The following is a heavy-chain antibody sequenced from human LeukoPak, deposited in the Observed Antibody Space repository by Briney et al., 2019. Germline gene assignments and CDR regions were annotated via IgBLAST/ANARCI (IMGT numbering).Heavy chain of an antibody. CDR2: ISYDGSNK. CDR1: GFTFSAYA. CDR3: AREVAAAGTAFGY. J-gene: IGHJ4*02. D-gene: IGHD6-13*01. V-gene: IGHV3-30-3*01. Sequence: PGGSLRLSCAASGFTFSAYAMHWVRQAPGKGLERVAVISYDGSNKYYADSVKGRFTISRDNSKNTVYLQMNSLRAEDTAVYYCAREVAAAGTAFGYWGQGTLVTVSS.